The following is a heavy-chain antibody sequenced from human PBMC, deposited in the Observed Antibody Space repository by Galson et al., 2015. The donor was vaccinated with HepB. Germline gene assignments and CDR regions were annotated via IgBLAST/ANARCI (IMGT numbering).Heavy chain of an antibody. Sequence: SLRLSCAASGFTFDNYGMHWVRQAPGKGLEWVAVITYDGIDEHYGSSVRGRFTISRDNSNNMVYLQMNGLRTEDTATYYCAKDQSHYEDSSGFDYWGQGTLVAVSS. D-gene: IGHD3-22*01. CDR1: GFTFDNYG. CDR2: ITYDGIDE. V-gene: IGHV3-30*18. J-gene: IGHJ4*02. CDR3: AKDQSHYEDSSGFDY.